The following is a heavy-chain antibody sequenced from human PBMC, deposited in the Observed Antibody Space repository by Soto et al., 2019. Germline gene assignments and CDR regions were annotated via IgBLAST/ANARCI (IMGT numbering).Heavy chain of an antibody. D-gene: IGHD6-13*01. Sequence: GGSLRLSCTASGFTFGDYAMSWFRQAPGKGLEWVSTIKDSGDSTYYLDSVRGRFTISRDYSRNTLYLQMTSLRAEDTALYHCVKGGASYTSCWYANWGQGILVTVSS. CDR3: VKGGASYTSCWYAN. CDR1: GFTFGDYA. CDR2: IKDSGDST. V-gene: IGHV3-23*01. J-gene: IGHJ4*02.